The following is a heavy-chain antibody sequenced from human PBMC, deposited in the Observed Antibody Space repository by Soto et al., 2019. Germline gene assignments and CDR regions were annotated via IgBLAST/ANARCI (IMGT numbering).Heavy chain of an antibody. CDR1: GGSISSGGYY. CDR3: ARDGSGSYYKNWFDP. D-gene: IGHD3-10*01. CDR2: IYYSGST. V-gene: IGHV4-31*03. J-gene: IGHJ5*02. Sequence: SETLSLTCTVSGGSISSGGYYWSWIRQHPGKGLEWIGYIYYSGSTYYNPPLKSRVTISVDTSKNQFSLKLSSVTAADTAVYYCARDGSGSYYKNWFDPWGQGTLVTVSS.